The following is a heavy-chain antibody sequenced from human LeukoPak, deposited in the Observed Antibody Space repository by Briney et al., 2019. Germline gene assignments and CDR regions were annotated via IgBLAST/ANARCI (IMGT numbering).Heavy chain of an antibody. Sequence: GASVKVSCKASGYTFTGYYLQWVRQAPGQGLEWMGWFNPNSGGTNYAQKFQGRVTMTRDTSISTAYMELSRLRSDDTAVYYCARRGYGSGYAPFDYWGQGTLVTVSS. D-gene: IGHD6-19*01. CDR1: GYTFTGYY. V-gene: IGHV1-2*02. J-gene: IGHJ4*02. CDR2: FNPNSGGT. CDR3: ARRGYGSGYAPFDY.